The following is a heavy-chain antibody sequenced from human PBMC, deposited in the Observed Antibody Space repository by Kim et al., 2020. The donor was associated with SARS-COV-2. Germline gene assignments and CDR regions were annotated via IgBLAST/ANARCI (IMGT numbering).Heavy chain of an antibody. V-gene: IGHV3-23*01. CDR3: AKEFGCSSTSCYAEAFDI. J-gene: IGHJ3*02. CDR1: GFTFSSYA. D-gene: IGHD2-2*01. CDR2: ISGSGGST. Sequence: GGSLRLSCAASGFTFSSYAMSWVRQAPGKGLEWVSAISGSGGSTYYADSVKGRFTISRDNSKNTLYLQMNSLRAEDTAVYYCAKEFGCSSTSCYAEAFDIWGQGTMVTVSS.